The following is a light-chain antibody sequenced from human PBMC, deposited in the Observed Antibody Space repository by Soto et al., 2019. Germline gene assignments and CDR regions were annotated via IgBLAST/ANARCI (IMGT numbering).Light chain of an antibody. CDR3: QQCGNSWT. CDR2: GTS. J-gene: IGKJ1*01. V-gene: IGKV3-11*01. Sequence: EIVLTQCPATLSFSPGERATLSCRASQSFSNSLAWYQQRPGQAPRLLIYGTSNRATGIPARFSGSGSGTDFTLTINSLEPEDFAVYYCQQCGNSWTFGQGTKVEIK. CDR1: QSFSNS.